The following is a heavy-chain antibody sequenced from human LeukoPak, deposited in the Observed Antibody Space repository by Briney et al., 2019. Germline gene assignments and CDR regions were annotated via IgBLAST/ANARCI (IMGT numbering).Heavy chain of an antibody. Sequence: GRSLRLSCEASGFSFSTSGVHWVRQAPGKGLEWMAVISIDGRKNHYADSVKGRFTISRDNSKSTLFLQMNSLRPEDTAIYYCARDLLNYGSAYYDVGIFDSWGQGTLVTVSS. D-gene: IGHD3-10*01. J-gene: IGHJ4*02. CDR2: ISIDGRKN. V-gene: IGHV3-30*04. CDR1: GFSFSTSG. CDR3: ARDLLNYGSAYYDVGIFDS.